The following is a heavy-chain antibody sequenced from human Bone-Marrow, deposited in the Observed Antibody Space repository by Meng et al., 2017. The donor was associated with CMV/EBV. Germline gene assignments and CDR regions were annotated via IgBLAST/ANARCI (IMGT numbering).Heavy chain of an antibody. Sequence: GGSLRLSCAASGFTFSRYWMHWIRQAPGKGLEWVAVISYDGNNIYYADSVKGRFSISRDNSKNTLYLQMNSLRAEDTAVYYCATSKSTILGYCSSAACHLEYWGQGTRVTVSS. V-gene: IGHV3-30*03. CDR1: GFTFSRYW. D-gene: IGHD2-2*01. CDR3: ATSKSTILGYCSSAACHLEY. J-gene: IGHJ4*02. CDR2: ISYDGNNI.